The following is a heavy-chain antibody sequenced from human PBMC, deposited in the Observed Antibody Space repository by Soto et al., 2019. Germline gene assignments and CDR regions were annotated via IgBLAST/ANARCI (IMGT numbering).Heavy chain of an antibody. J-gene: IGHJ4*02. D-gene: IGHD2-15*01. V-gene: IGHV4-39*01. Sequence: SETLSLTCTVSGGSISSSSYYWGWIRQPPGKGLEWIGSIYYSGSTYYNPSLKSRVTISVDTSKNQFSLKLSSVTAADTAVYYCARHILWRFGDGSNCSGGSCYAAFDYWGQGTLVTVSS. CDR3: ARHILWRFGDGSNCSGGSCYAAFDY. CDR1: GGSISSSSYY. CDR2: IYYSGST.